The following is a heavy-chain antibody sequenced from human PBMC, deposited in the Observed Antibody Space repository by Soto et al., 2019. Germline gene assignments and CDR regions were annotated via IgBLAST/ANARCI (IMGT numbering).Heavy chain of an antibody. D-gene: IGHD1-26*01. V-gene: IGHV3-15*07. J-gene: IGHJ4*01. Sequence: GGSLRLSCAASGFPFNNAWINWVRQVPGKGLEWVGRVKSKADGGSGDYAEPVKGRFVVSRDDSKDIVYLQMNNLKIEDTGVYYCTTDSRTTLPEIRFDYWGHGTQVTVSS. CDR3: TTDSRTTLPEIRFDY. CDR1: GFPFNNAW. CDR2: VKSKADGGSG.